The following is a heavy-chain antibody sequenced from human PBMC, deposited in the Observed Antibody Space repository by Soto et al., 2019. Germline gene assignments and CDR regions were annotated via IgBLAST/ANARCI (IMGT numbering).Heavy chain of an antibody. J-gene: IGHJ3*02. CDR1: RFTLSGYW. CDR2: IKQDGSEK. V-gene: IGHV3-7*02. Sequence: GGSPRISCADSRFTLSGYWMYWVLQGPGKGLEWVANIKQDGSEKYYVDSVKGRFTISRDNAKNSLYLQMNSLRAEDTAVYYCARVDQYSSSWPDAFDIWGQGTMVTVSS. CDR3: ARVDQYSSSWPDAFDI. D-gene: IGHD6-13*01.